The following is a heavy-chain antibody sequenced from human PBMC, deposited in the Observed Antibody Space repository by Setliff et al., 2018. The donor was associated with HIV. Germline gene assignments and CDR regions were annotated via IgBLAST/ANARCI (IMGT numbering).Heavy chain of an antibody. CDR1: GGSISTTSYY. CDR3: AGHNTGYSYGYDYYYYYMDV. CDR2: IYYSGST. D-gene: IGHD5-18*01. J-gene: IGHJ6*03. V-gene: IGHV4-39*01. Sequence: ETLSLTCTVSGGSISTTSYYWGWIRQPPGKGLEWIGSIYYSGSTYYNPSLKSRVTISVDTSKNQFSLKLSSVTAADTAVYYCAGHNTGYSYGYDYYYYYMDVWGKGTTVTVSS.